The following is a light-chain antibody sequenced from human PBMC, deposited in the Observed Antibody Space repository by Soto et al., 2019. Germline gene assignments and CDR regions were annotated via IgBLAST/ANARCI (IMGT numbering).Light chain of an antibody. CDR2: DVT. J-gene: IGLJ2*01. Sequence: QSALTQPPSASGSPGQSVTISCTGASSDVGGYNFVSWYQHHPGKAPRLMIYDVTQQPSGVPDRFSGSKSGNTASLTVSGLQVDDEAYYYCSSYAGSSIPVAFGGGTKVTVL. V-gene: IGLV2-8*01. CDR3: SSYAGSSIPVA. CDR1: SSDVGGYNF.